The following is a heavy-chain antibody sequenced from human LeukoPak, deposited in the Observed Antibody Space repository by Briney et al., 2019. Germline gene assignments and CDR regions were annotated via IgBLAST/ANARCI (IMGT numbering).Heavy chain of an antibody. V-gene: IGHV3-30*04. D-gene: IGHD3-22*01. CDR1: GFNFSNYA. CDR2: ISYDGSSK. CDR3: ARGSEDYDSSGYYYDLGDF. Sequence: GGSLRLSCAASGFNFSNYAMHWVRQAPGKGLEWVAVISYDGSSKYYADSVEGRFTISRDNSKNKQYLQMNSLRREDTAVYYCARGSEDYDSSGYYYDLGDFWGQGTLVTVSS. J-gene: IGHJ4*02.